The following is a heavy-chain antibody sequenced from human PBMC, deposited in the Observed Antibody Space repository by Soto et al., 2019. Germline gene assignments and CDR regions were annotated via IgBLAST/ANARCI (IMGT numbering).Heavy chain of an antibody. CDR1: GYSFTTYG. V-gene: IGHV1-18*01. CDR2: ISVYNGNT. D-gene: IGHD2-15*01. CDR3: ARAEYCSGGTCLNWFGP. J-gene: IGHJ5*02. Sequence: GASVKVSCKASGYSFTTYGISWVRQAPGQGLEWMGWISVYNGNTNYAQKLQGRVTMTTDTSTSTAYMELRSLRSDDTAVYYCARAEYCSGGTCLNWFGPWGQGTVVTSPQ.